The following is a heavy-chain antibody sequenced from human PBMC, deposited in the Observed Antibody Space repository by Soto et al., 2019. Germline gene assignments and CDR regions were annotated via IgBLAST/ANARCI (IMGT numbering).Heavy chain of an antibody. CDR2: INHSGST. D-gene: IGHD5-12*01. CDR1: GGSFSGYY. J-gene: IGHJ5*02. CDR3: ARGVNRYDLEPEPRNWFDP. Sequence: SETLSLTCAVYGGSFSGYYWSWIRQPPGKGLEWIGEINHSGSTNYNPSLKSRVTISVDTSKNQFSLKLSSVTAADTAVYYCARGVNRYDLEPEPRNWFDPWGQGTLVTVSS. V-gene: IGHV4-34*01.